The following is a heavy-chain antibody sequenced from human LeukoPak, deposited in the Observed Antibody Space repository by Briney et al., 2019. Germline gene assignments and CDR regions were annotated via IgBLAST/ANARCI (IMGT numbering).Heavy chain of an antibody. Sequence: GGSLRLSCAASGFTFRSYGMHWVRQAPGKGLEWLAVISYDGNNEYYADSVKGRFTISRDNSKNTLYLQMNSLRAEDTAMYYCARHNYYDSSGYYVFDYWGQGTLVTVSS. J-gene: IGHJ4*02. V-gene: IGHV3-30*03. CDR2: ISYDGNNE. CDR1: GFTFRSYG. CDR3: ARHNYYDSSGYYVFDY. D-gene: IGHD3-22*01.